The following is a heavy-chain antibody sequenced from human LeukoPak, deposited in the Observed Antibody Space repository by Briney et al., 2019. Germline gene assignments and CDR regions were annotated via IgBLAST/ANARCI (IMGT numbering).Heavy chain of an antibody. D-gene: IGHD4-11*01. V-gene: IGHV1-46*01. CDR3: ARDPPGGTTKGGFDY. J-gene: IGHJ4*02. CDR1: GYTFTSYY. CDR2: INPSGGST. Sequence: ASVKVSCKASGYTFTSYYMHWVRQAPGQGLEWMGIINPSGGSTSYAQKFQGRVTTTRDTSTSTVYMELSSLRSEDTAVYYCARDPPGGTTKGGFDYWGQGTLVTVSS.